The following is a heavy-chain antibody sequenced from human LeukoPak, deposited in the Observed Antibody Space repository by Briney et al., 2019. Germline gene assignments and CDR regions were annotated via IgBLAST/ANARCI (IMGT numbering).Heavy chain of an antibody. Sequence: PSETLSLTCTVSGGSISGYYRSWIRQPPGKGLEWIGYIYYSGSTSYNPSLKSRVTISVDTSKNQFSLKLSSVTAADTAVYYCARGGLRTFDYWGQGTLVTVSS. CDR1: GGSISGYY. CDR3: ARGGLRTFDY. V-gene: IGHV4-59*01. CDR2: IYYSGST. D-gene: IGHD2-15*01. J-gene: IGHJ4*02.